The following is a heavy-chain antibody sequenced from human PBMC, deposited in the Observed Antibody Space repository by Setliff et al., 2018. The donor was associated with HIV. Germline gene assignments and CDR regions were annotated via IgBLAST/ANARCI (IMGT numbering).Heavy chain of an antibody. CDR3: ARQSTVAAAGFDF. D-gene: IGHD6-13*01. Sequence: LSLTCAVYGGSFSGHSWTWIRQPPGKGLEWIGEINRSGSANYNRSLKRRVTMSVDTSKRQFSLKLDSVTAADTAIYYCARQSTVAAAGFDFWGQGTLVTVSS. V-gene: IGHV4-34*01. J-gene: IGHJ4*02. CDR2: INRSGSA. CDR1: GGSFSGHS.